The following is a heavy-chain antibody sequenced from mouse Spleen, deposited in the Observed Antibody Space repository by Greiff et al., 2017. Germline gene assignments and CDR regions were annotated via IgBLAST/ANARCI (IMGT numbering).Heavy chain of an antibody. J-gene: IGHJ1*03. CDR3: VPREYEDVLGYFGV. D-gene: IGHD2-14*01. V-gene: IGHV2-3*01. CDR1: GFPLTSYG. CDR2: IWGDGST. Sequence: QVQLQQSGPGLVAPSQSLSITCTVSGFPLTSYGVSWVRQPPGKGLEWLGVIWGDGSTNYHSALISRLSISKDNSKSQVFLKLNSLQTDDTATRYCVPREYEDVLGYFGVWGTGATGTASS.